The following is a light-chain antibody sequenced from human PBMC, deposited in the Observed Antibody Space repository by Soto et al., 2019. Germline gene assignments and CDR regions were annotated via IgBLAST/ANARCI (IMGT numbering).Light chain of an antibody. CDR3: QHYYSYIPE. CDR2: AAS. Sequence: IRMTQSPSSFSASTGDRVTLTCRASQGISSYLAWYQQKPGKVPKLLIYAASTFRSGVPSRFSGSASGTDFTLTISCLQSEDFATYYRQHYYSYIPEFGQGTKVEIK. V-gene: IGKV1-8*01. J-gene: IGKJ1*01. CDR1: QGISSY.